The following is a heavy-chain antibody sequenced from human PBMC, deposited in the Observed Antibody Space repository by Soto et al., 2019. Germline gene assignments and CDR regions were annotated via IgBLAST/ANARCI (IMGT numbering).Heavy chain of an antibody. D-gene: IGHD2-15*01. CDR1: GYTFTSYG. V-gene: IGHV1-2*04. CDR3: ARESVVVVAATPDYYGMDV. CDR2: ISPNNGDT. Sequence: ASVKVSCKASGYTFTSYGISWVRQAPGQGLEWMGWISPNNGDTNYAQKFQGWVTMTRDTSISTAYMELSRLRSDDTAVYYCARESVVVVAATPDYYGMDVWGQGTTVTVSS. J-gene: IGHJ6*02.